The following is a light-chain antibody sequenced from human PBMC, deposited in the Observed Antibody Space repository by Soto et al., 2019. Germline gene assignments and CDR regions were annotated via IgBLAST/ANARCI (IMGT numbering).Light chain of an antibody. V-gene: IGKV1-5*01. J-gene: IGKJ4*01. Sequence: DIQVTQSPPTLSASVGDRVTITCRASRTISTWMAWYQQKPGKAPKLLVYDASTLQSGVASRFSGSGSGTEFTLIISGLQPEDFATYYCQQLERYPSTFGGGTKVDIK. CDR3: QQLERYPST. CDR2: DAS. CDR1: RTISTW.